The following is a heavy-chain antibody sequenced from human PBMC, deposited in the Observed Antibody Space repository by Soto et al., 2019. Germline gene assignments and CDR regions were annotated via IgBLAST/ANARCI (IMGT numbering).Heavy chain of an antibody. CDR3: ARDFPDY. CDR2: IWYDGSNK. Sequence: GGSLRLSCTASRFTFCSYGMHWVRQAPGKGLEWVAVIWYDGSNKYYADSVKGRFTISRDNSKNTLYLQMNSLRAEDTAVYYCARDFPDYWGQGTLVTVSS. CDR1: RFTFCSYG. V-gene: IGHV3-33*01. J-gene: IGHJ4*02.